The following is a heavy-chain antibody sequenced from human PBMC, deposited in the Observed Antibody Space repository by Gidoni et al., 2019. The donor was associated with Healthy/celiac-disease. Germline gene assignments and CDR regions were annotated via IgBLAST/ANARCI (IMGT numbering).Heavy chain of an antibody. CDR1: GYTFTSYY. J-gene: IGHJ4*02. CDR2: LDPSGGST. D-gene: IGHD4-17*01. V-gene: IGHV1-46*01. CDR3: ARGHMTTVTSSGIDIDY. Sequence: QVQLVQSGAEVKKPGASVKVSCKAYGYTFTSYYMHGVRQAPGQGLEWMGILDPSGGSTSHAQKFQGRLTMTRDTSTSTVYMELSSLRSEDTAVYYCARGHMTTVTSSGIDIDYWGQGTLVTVSS.